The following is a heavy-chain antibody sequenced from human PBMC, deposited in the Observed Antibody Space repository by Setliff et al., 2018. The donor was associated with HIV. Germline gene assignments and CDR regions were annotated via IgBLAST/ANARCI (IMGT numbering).Heavy chain of an antibody. V-gene: IGHV1-3*01. D-gene: IGHD3-16*01. Sequence: SVKVSCKASGYTFTTYAMHWVRQAPGQRLEWMGWINAGNGNTKYSQKFQGRVTITRDTSASTAYMELSSLRSGDTAVYYCARNGGPYAGGALYYYYGMDVWGQGTTVTVSS. CDR3: ARNGGPYAGGALYYYYGMDV. J-gene: IGHJ6*02. CDR2: INAGNGNT. CDR1: GYTFTTYA.